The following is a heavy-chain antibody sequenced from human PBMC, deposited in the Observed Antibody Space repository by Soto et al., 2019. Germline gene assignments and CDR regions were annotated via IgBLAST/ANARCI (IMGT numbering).Heavy chain of an antibody. CDR2: IYYSGST. Sequence: QVQLQESGPGLVKPSQTLSLTCTVSGGSISSGDYYWSWIRQHPEGLEWIGYIYYSGSTYYNPSLKSRVTISVDTSKNQFSLKLSSVTAADTAVYYCARWWSGSRQGCDPWGQGTLVTVSS. CDR3: ARWWSGSRQGCDP. J-gene: IGHJ5*02. CDR1: GGSISSGDYY. V-gene: IGHV4-31*03. D-gene: IGHD3-3*01.